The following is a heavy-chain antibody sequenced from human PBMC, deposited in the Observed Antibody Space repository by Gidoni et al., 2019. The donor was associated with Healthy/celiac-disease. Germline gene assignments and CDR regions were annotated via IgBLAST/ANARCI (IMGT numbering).Heavy chain of an antibody. CDR2: INHSGST. CDR3: ARGRAVAGVHRTTFWY. Sequence: QVQLQQWGAGLLQPSETLSLTCAVYGGSFSGYYWRWIRQPPGKGLEWIGEINHSGSTNYNPSLKSRVTISVDTSKNQFYLKLSSVTAADTAVYYCARGRAVAGVHRTTFWYWGQGTLVTVSS. J-gene: IGHJ4*02. CDR1: GGSFSGYY. D-gene: IGHD6-19*01. V-gene: IGHV4-34*01.